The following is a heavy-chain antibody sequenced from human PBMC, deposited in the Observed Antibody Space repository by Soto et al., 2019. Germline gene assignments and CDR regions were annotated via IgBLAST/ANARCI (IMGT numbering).Heavy chain of an antibody. CDR2: IKADGSET. J-gene: IGHJ4*02. Sequence: NIGNFWGTGVIKAPGKGLEWVANIKADGSETYSVDSVKGRFTFSKDNAKNSLYLQMNSLRVEDTSVYYCARDRGPNTFDYWGQGTLVTVSS. CDR3: ARDRGPNTFDY. CDR1: NIGNFW. V-gene: IGHV3-7*01.